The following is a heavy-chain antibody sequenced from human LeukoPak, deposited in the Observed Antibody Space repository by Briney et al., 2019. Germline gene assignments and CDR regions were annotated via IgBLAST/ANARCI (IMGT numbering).Heavy chain of an antibody. D-gene: IGHD2-2*01. J-gene: IGHJ6*04. V-gene: IGHV3-30*02. CDR1: GFTLSSYG. Sequence: GGSPRLSCAASGFTLSSYGMHWVRQAPGKGLEWVAFIRYDGSNKYYADSVKGRFTISRDNSKNTLYLQMNSLRAEDTAVYYCAKDLRPYCSSTSCLMDVWGKGTTVTVSS. CDR2: IRYDGSNK. CDR3: AKDLRPYCSSTSCLMDV.